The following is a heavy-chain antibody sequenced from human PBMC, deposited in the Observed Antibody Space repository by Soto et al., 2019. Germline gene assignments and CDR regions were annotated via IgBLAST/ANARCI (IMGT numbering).Heavy chain of an antibody. Sequence: QVQLQQWGAGLLKPSETLSLTCAVYGGSFSDYYWSWIRQPPGKGLEWIGEIHPSGSTNYNPSLKSRVTISVDTSKNQFSLKLNSVTAADTAVYYCERSVAGTDYWGQGTLVTVS. V-gene: IGHV4-34*01. CDR3: ERSVAGTDY. CDR1: GGSFSDYY. D-gene: IGHD6-19*01. J-gene: IGHJ4*02. CDR2: IHPSGST.